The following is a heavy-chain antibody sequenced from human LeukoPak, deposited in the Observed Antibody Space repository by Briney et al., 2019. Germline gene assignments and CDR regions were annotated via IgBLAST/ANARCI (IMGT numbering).Heavy chain of an antibody. D-gene: IGHD2-21*01. CDR2: INNDGGDA. J-gene: IGHJ5*02. CDR1: GFTFSSYW. V-gene: IGHV3-74*01. CDR3: ARGRGSS. Sequence: GGSLRLSCAASGFTFSSYWMHWVRQAPGKGLEWVSRINNDGGDAKYADSVRGRFTISRDNAQNTLYLQMNSLRDEDTAIYYCARGRGSSWGQGTLVTVSS.